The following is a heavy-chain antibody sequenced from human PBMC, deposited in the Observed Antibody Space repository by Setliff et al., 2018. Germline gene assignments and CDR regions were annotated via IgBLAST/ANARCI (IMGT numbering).Heavy chain of an antibody. CDR1: GISITSGHY. D-gene: IGHD1-1*01. CDR2: IYHRGRT. J-gene: IGHJ3*01. Sequence: PSETLSLTCDVSGISITSGHYWGWIRQPPGKGLEWIATIYHRGRTYYNPPLDSRVTISLDTSKNLYSLRLRSVTAADTAVYYCASPRRDDLDTPFDAFDLWGQGTKVTVSS. CDR3: ASPRRDDLDTPFDAFDL. V-gene: IGHV4-38-2*01.